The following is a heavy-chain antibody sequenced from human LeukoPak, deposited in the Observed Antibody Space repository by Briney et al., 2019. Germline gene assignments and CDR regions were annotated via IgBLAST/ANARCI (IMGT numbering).Heavy chain of an antibody. CDR2: ISYDGSNK. J-gene: IGHJ4*02. CDR3: ARDSIAAAGTFNY. CDR1: GFTFSSYA. Sequence: GGSLRLSCAASGFTFSSYAMHWVRQAPGKGLEWVAVISYDGSNKYYADSVKGRFTISRDNSKNTLYLQMNSLRAEDTAVYYCARDSIAAAGTFNYWGQGTLVTVSS. D-gene: IGHD6-13*01. V-gene: IGHV3-30-3*01.